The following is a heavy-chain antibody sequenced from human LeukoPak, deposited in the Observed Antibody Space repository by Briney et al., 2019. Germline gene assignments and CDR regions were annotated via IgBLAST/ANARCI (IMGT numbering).Heavy chain of an antibody. J-gene: IGHJ5*02. V-gene: IGHV3-23*01. CDR3: ASAVATLGWFDP. D-gene: IGHD6-19*01. Sequence: GGSLRLSCAASGFTFSSYGMSWVRQAPGKGLEWVSAISGSGGSTYYADSVKGRFTISRDNAKNSLYLQMNNLRAEDTAVYYCASAVATLGWFDPWGQGTLVTVSS. CDR1: GFTFSSYG. CDR2: ISGSGGST.